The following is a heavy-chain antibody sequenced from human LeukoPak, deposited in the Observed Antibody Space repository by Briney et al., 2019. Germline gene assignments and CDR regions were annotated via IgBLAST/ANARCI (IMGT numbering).Heavy chain of an antibody. CDR2: ISSTSSHI. V-gene: IGHV3-21*01. J-gene: IGHJ4*02. Sequence: GGSLRLSCAASGFTFSSYSMNCVRQAPGKGLEWVSSISSTSSHIYYADSVKGRFTISRDNAKNSLYLQMNSLRAEDTAVYYCARVVPGTGFFYWGQGTLVTVSS. CDR1: GFTFSSYS. D-gene: IGHD2-8*02. CDR3: ARVVPGTGFFY.